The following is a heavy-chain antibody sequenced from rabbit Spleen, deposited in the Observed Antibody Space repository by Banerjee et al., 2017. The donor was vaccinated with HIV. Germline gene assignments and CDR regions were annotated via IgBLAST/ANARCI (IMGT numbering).Heavy chain of an antibody. CDR1: GFSFSSSDY. D-gene: IGHD1-1*01. V-gene: IGHV1S40*01. J-gene: IGHJ4*01. CDR3: ARDLVSVIGWNFNL. CDR2: IYAGNSGYT. Sequence: QSLEESGGDLVKPGASLTLTCTASGFSFSSSDYMCWVRQAPGKGLEWIACIYAGNSGYTYYATWATGRFTCSKTSSTTVTLQMTSLTAADTATYFCARDLVSVIGWNFNLWGPGTLVTVS.